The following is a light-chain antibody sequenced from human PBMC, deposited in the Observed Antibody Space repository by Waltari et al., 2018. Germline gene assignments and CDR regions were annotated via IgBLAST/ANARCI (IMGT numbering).Light chain of an antibody. CDR1: SSAVGSYNV. J-gene: IGLJ2*01. CDR2: EVS. V-gene: IGLV2-23*02. CDR3: CSYAGSSTLVV. Sequence: QSALTQPASVSGSPGQSITTSFTGTSSAVGSYNVLSRYQQHPGKAPKLMIYEVSKRPSGVSNRFSGSKSGNTASLTISGLQAEDEADYYCCSYAGSSTLVVFGGGTKLTVL.